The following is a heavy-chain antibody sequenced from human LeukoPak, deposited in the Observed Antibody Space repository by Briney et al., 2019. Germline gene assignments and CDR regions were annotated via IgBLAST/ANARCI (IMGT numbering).Heavy chain of an antibody. CDR2: GDYSGGT. Sequence: PSETLSLTCTVSGDSFTSVTDYWAWIRQPPGKGLEWIASGDYSGGTYYNPSLESRVAISADMSKNQISLKLTSVTGANTAVYYCAGERGEEYSSGWYKTNYFYNWGQGIRVTVSS. CDR1: GDSFTSVTDY. J-gene: IGHJ4*02. CDR3: AGERGEEYSSGWYKTNYFYN. D-gene: IGHD6-19*01. V-gene: IGHV4-39*07.